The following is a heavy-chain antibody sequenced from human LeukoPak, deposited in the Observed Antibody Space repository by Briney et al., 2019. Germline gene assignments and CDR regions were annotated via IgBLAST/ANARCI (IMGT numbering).Heavy chain of an antibody. D-gene: IGHD4-17*01. CDR3: AKTGDYRVDYYYMDV. V-gene: IGHV3-21*01. Sequence: GGSLRLSCAASGFTFTSYTMTWVRQAPGKGLEWVSSITRSSNYKYYADSVKGRFTISRDNAKNSLYLQMNSLRAEDTAVYYCAKTGDYRVDYYYMDVWGKGTTVTVSS. J-gene: IGHJ6*03. CDR1: GFTFTSYT. CDR2: ITRSSNYK.